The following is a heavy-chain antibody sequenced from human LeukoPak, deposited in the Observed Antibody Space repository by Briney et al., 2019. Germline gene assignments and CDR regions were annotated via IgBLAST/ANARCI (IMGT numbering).Heavy chain of an antibody. CDR2: IGYDGSNK. CDR3: AKDRGSYRNWFDP. D-gene: IGHD1-26*01. J-gene: IGHJ5*02. Sequence: GVSLRLSCAASGFTFSSSGMHWVRQAPGKGPEWLALIGYDGSNKLYADSVKGRLTISRDNPKNTVYLQMNSLRPEDTAMYYCAKDRGSYRNWFDPWGQGTLVTVSS. CDR1: GFTFSSSG. V-gene: IGHV3-30*02.